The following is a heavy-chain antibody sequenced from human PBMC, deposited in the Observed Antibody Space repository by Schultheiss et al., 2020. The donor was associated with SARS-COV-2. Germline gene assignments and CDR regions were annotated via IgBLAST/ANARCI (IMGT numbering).Heavy chain of an antibody. D-gene: IGHD2-15*01. CDR2: IYSGGST. CDR3: AKGGVGPWVADAFDI. J-gene: IGHJ3*02. V-gene: IGHV3-66*01. CDR1: GFTVSSNY. Sequence: GESLKISCAASGFTVSSNYMSWVRQAPGKGLEWVSVIYSGGSTYYADSVKGRFTISRDNSKNTLYLQMNSLRAEDTAVYYCAKGGVGPWVADAFDIWGQGTMVTVSS.